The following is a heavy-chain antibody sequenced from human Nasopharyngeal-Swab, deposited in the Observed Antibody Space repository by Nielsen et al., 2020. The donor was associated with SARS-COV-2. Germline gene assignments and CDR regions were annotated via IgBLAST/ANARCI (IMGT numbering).Heavy chain of an antibody. CDR2: ITGRDDTT. J-gene: IGHJ6*02. V-gene: IGHV3-23*01. Sequence: VRQAPGKGLEWVSTITGRDDTTYYADSVKGRFSVSRDRSKNMLYLQMNGLRAEDAAVYYCAEQLGIIVSHFYFYGWDLWGQGTTVTVSS. CDR3: AEQLGIIVSHFYFYGWDL. D-gene: IGHD7-27*01.